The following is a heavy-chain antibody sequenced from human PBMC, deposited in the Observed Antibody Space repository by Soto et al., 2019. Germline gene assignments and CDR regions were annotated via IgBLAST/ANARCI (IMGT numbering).Heavy chain of an antibody. CDR1: GFTFSSYG. D-gene: IGHD3-22*01. CDR2: ISYDGSNK. V-gene: IGHV3-30*18. J-gene: IGHJ4*02. Sequence: QVQLVESGGGVVQPGRSLRLSCAASGFTFSSYGMHWVRQAPGKGLEWVADISYDGSNKYYADSVKGRFTISRDNSKNTLYLQMNSLSADDTAVYYCAKEGSSGYYGLDYWGPGTLVTVSS. CDR3: AKEGSSGYYGLDY.